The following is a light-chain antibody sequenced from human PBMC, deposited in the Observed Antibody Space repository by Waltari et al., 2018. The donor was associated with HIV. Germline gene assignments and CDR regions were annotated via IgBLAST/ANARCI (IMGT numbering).Light chain of an antibody. CDR3: QQFGTTLGT. Sequence: EIVLTQSPGTLSLSPGERATLSCRASQSVSSSYLAWYQQKPGQALRLLIYGASSRATGIPGRFTGSGSGTDVTLTISRLGPEDFAVYYCQQFGTTLGTFGEGTKVEIK. J-gene: IGKJ1*01. CDR1: QSVSSSY. CDR2: GAS. V-gene: IGKV3-20*01.